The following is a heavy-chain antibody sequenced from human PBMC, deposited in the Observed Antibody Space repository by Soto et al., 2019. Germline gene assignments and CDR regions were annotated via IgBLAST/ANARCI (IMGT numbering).Heavy chain of an antibody. D-gene: IGHD6-13*01. Sequence: SETLSLTCAVYGGSFSGYYWSWIRQPPGKGLEWIGEINHSGSTNYNPSLKSRVTISVDTSKNQFSLKLSSVTAADTAVYYCARGQSSSSAPGRGFDPWGQGTLVTVSS. CDR2: INHSGST. CDR1: GGSFSGYY. V-gene: IGHV4-34*01. J-gene: IGHJ5*02. CDR3: ARGQSSSSAPGRGFDP.